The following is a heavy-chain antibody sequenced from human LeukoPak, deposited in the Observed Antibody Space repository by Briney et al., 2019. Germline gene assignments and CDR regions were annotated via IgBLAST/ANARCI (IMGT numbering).Heavy chain of an antibody. CDR2: FDPEDGET. CDR3: ATSIAAAGPDAFDI. D-gene: IGHD6-13*01. V-gene: IGHV1-24*01. Sequence: GASVKVSCKVSGYTLTELSMHWVRQAPGKGLEWMGGFDPEDGETIYAQKFQGRVTMTEDTSTDTAYMELSSLRSEDTAVYYCATSIAAAGPDAFDIWGQGTMVTVSS. J-gene: IGHJ3*02. CDR1: GYTLTELS.